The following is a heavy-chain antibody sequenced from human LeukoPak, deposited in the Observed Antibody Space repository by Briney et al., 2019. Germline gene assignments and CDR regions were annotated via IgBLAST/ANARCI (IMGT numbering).Heavy chain of an antibody. CDR2: IYYSGST. D-gene: IGHD1-26*01. CDR3: ARLSDRLGGALDY. Sequence: SETLSLTCTVSGGSISSSSYYWGWIRQPPGKGLEWIGSIYYSGSTYYNPSLKSRVTTSVDTSKNQFSLKLSSVTAADTAVYYCARLSDRLGGALDYWGQGTLVTVSS. CDR1: GGSISSSSYY. V-gene: IGHV4-39*01. J-gene: IGHJ4*02.